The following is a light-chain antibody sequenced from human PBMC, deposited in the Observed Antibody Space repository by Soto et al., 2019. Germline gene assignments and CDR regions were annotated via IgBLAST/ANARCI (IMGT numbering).Light chain of an antibody. Sequence: DIQMTQSPSTLSASVGDRVTITCRASQSINTWLAWYQQKPGKAPKLLIYKASSLESGVPSRFSGSGSGTEFTLTISSLQPDDFATYYCQQYNTYPLTFGGGTTVEIK. V-gene: IGKV1-5*03. CDR2: KAS. J-gene: IGKJ4*01. CDR3: QQYNTYPLT. CDR1: QSINTW.